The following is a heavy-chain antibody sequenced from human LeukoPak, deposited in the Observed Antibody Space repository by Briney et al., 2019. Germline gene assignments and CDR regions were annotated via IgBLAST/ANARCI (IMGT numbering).Heavy chain of an antibody. CDR1: GGSPTGHY. CDR2: INHVGTT. J-gene: IGHJ6*04. V-gene: IGHV4-34*01. Sequence: SETLSLTCAVSGGSPTGHYWSWFRQAPGKGLERIGEINHVGTTRYSPSLKSRAVISSDTSKRQFSLTLSSVTAADTGVYYCSHEDYDVWRADRLLGGDVWGNGTTVIVSS. D-gene: IGHD3-3*01. CDR3: SHEDYDVWRADRLLGGDV.